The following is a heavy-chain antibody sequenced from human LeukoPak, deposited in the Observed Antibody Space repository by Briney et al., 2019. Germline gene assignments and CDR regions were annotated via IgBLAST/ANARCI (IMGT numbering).Heavy chain of an antibody. V-gene: IGHV4-59*01. Sequence: SETLSLTCTVSGGSISSYYWSWIRQPPGKGLEWIGYIYYSGSTNYNPSLKSRVTISVDTSKNQFSLKLSSVTAADTAVYYCARDCRGGSCSGIYWGQGTLVTVSS. CDR1: GGSISSYY. CDR3: ARDCRGGSCSGIY. D-gene: IGHD2-15*01. CDR2: IYYSGST. J-gene: IGHJ4*02.